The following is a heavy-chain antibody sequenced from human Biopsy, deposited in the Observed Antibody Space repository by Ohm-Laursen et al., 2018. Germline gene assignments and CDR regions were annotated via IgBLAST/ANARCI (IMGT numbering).Heavy chain of an antibody. J-gene: IGHJ3*01. CDR1: GGSISSDY. Sequence: TLSLTCAVSGGSISSDYWSWIRQPPGKGLEWIGYISNRGSTNYNPSLRGRVTISVDTSKKQFSLKLTSVISADTAVFFCARLYRLDDYWNDDPPDAFDVWGQGTMVTVSS. CDR3: ARLYRLDDYWNDDPPDAFDV. V-gene: IGHV4-59*01. CDR2: ISNRGST. D-gene: IGHD3-3*01.